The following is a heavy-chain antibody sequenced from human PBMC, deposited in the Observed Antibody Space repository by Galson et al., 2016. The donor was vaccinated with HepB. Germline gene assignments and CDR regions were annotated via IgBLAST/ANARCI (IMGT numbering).Heavy chain of an antibody. CDR1: GFTLRSYA. D-gene: IGHD6-13*01. Sequence: SLRLSCAASGFTLRSYAMHWVRQAPGKGLEWAAFISNDGSRKSYADSVRGRFTISRDNSKDTVYLQMDSLRPEDTALFYCAKALSPYITAAVDWGQGTLVTVSS. J-gene: IGHJ4*02. CDR3: AKALSPYITAAVD. CDR2: ISNDGSRK. V-gene: IGHV3-30*18.